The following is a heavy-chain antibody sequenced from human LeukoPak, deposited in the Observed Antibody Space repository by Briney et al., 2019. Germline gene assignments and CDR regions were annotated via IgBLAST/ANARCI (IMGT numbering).Heavy chain of an antibody. Sequence: PSETLSLTCTVSGGSISSGDYYWSWIRQPPGKGLEWIGYIYYSGSTYYNPSLKSRVTISVDTSKNQFSLKLSSVTAADTAVYYCASFITMVRGVQFDYWGQGTLVTVSS. CDR2: IYYSGST. CDR1: GGSISSGDYY. CDR3: ASFITMVRGVQFDY. J-gene: IGHJ4*02. D-gene: IGHD3-10*01. V-gene: IGHV4-30-4*01.